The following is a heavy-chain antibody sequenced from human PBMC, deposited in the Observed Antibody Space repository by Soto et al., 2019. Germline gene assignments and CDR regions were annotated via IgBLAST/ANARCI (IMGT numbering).Heavy chain of an antibody. CDR1: GFTFDDYT. J-gene: IGHJ4*02. CDR3: ATGGEYCSRPSCYDTFGY. Sequence: SGFTFDDYTMHWVRQARGKGLEWVSLLSWDGGSTYYADSVRGRFTISRDDSKNTLYLQMNSLKIEDTAVYSCATGGEYCSRPSCYDTFGYWGLGSLVTVSS. D-gene: IGHD2-2*01. CDR2: LSWDGGST. V-gene: IGHV3-43*01.